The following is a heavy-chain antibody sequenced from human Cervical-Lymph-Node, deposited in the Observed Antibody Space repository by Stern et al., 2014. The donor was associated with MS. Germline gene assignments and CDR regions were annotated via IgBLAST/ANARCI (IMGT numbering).Heavy chain of an antibody. D-gene: IGHD2-15*01. CDR3: ARGLLGSENAFDI. CDR2: ISAYNGNT. Sequence: VQLAETGAEVKKPGASVKVSCKGSGNTFTSYGISRGRPAPGLELAWMGWISAYNGNTNYAQKLQGRVTMTTDTSTSTAYMELRSLRSDDTAVYYCARGLLGSENAFDIWGQGTMVTVSS. CDR1: GNTFTSYG. J-gene: IGHJ3*02. V-gene: IGHV1-18*01.